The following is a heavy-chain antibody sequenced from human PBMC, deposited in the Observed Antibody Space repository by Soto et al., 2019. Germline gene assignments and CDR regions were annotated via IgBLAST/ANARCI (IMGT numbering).Heavy chain of an antibody. Sequence: QVQLQESGPGLVKPSQTLSLTCTVSGGAISSRGYYWNWSRQHPGKGLEWIGYIYYRGTTYSNPFLQTRVSISGDTSGNQFTLKLGSVAGAETAVYYCARGHVTGLSTFEEWGQGTLVSVSS. CDR3: ARGHVTGLSTFEE. J-gene: IGHJ4*02. CDR2: IYYRGTT. V-gene: IGHV4-31*03. CDR1: GGAISSRGYY. D-gene: IGHD7-27*01.